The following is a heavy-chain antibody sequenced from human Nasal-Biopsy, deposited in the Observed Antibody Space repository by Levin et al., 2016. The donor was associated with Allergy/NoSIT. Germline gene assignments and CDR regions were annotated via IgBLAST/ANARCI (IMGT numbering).Heavy chain of an antibody. Sequence: ASVKVSCKASGYSFTGYYMHWVRQAPGQGLESMGWINPNNGDTKYAPNFQDRVAMTWDTSITTAYMELTSLRSDDTAVYYCARVDYCAGDCFSNYFDSWGQGALVTVSS. J-gene: IGHJ4*02. CDR3: ARVDYCAGDCFSNYFDS. D-gene: IGHD2-21*02. CDR1: GYSFTGYY. V-gene: IGHV1-2*02. CDR2: INPNNGDT.